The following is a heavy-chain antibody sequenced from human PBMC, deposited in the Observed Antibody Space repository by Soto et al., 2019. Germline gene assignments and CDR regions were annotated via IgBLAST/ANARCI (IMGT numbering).Heavy chain of an antibody. J-gene: IGHJ4*02. D-gene: IGHD3-3*01. CDR3: ARRKLRVWEWTHGPFDS. V-gene: IGHV4-4*02. CDR2: IYETGRT. CDR1: GGSLGTSPW. Sequence: QVQLRETGPGLVKTSGTLSLICSVSGGSLGTSPWWRWVRQSPGKGLQWIGDIYETGRTKYNPSLQSRLTIAVDVSKTQVSLKLASVTAADTAVYYCARRKLRVWEWTHGPFDSWGQGNLVIVSS.